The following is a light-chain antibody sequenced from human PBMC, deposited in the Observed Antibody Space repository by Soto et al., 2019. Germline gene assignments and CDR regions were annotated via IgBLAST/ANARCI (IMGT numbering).Light chain of an antibody. J-gene: IGKJ4*01. CDR1: QSVLYSSNNKNY. CDR2: WAS. V-gene: IGKV4-1*01. CDR3: QQYYSTPHT. Sequence: DIVMTQSPDSLAVSLGERATINCKSSQSVLYSSNNKNYLAWYQQKLGQPPKLLIYWASTRESGVPDRFSGSGSGTDFTLTISSLQAEDVAVYYCQQYYSTPHTFGGGTKLEIK.